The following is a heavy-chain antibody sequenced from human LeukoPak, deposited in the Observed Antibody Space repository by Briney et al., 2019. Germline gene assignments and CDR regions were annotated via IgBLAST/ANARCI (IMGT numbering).Heavy chain of an antibody. D-gene: IGHD3-10*01. CDR2: INPSGGST. J-gene: IGHJ4*02. V-gene: IGHV1-46*01. CDR3: ARDAQPAYYGSGSYRPDY. CDR1: GYTFTSYY. Sequence: ASVKVSCKASGYTFTSYYMHWVRQAPGQGLEWMGLINPSGGSTSYAQKFQGRVTMTRDTSTSTVYMELSSLRSEDTAVYYCARDAQPAYYGSGSYRPDYWGQGTLVTVSS.